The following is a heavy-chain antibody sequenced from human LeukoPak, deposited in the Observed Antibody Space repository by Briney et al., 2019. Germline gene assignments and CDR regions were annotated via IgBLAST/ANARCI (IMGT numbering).Heavy chain of an antibody. J-gene: IGHJ4*02. CDR3: ARDCRIAVAGTDY. D-gene: IGHD6-19*01. V-gene: IGHV1-2*02. CDR2: ISPNSGGT. CDR1: GYTFTGYY. Sequence: ASVKVSCKASGYTFTGYYMHWVRQAPGQGLEWMGWISPNSGGTNYAQKFQGRVTMTRDTSISTAYMELSRLRSDDTAVYYCARDCRIAVAGTDYWGQGTLVTVSS.